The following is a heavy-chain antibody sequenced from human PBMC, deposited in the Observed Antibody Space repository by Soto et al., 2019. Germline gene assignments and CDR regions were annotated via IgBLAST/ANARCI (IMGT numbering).Heavy chain of an antibody. J-gene: IGHJ4*02. CDR2: ISRSGGST. V-gene: IGHV3-23*01. CDR3: AKGSASTYYFYS. CDR1: GVTFSTYA. D-gene: IGHD6-19*01. Sequence: EVQLLESGGGLVQPGGSLRLSCAASGVTFSTYAMSWVRQAPGKGLEWVSAISRSGGSTYYADSVKGRFTVSRDNPENMLYLQMNRLRAEDPAVYFCAKGSASTYYFYSWGQGTLVTVSS.